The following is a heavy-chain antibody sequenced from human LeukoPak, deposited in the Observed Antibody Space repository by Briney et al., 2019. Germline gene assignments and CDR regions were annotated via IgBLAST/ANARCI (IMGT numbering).Heavy chain of an antibody. D-gene: IGHD5-18*01. CDR2: ISSSGSTI. Sequence: GGSLRLSCAASGFTFSSYSMSWVRQAPGKGLEWVSYISSSGSTIYYADSVKGRFTISRDNAKNSLYLQMNSLRAEDTAVYYCARRSGYSYGALGYWGQGTLVTVSS. CDR1: GFTFSSYS. V-gene: IGHV3-11*01. J-gene: IGHJ4*02. CDR3: ARRSGYSYGALGY.